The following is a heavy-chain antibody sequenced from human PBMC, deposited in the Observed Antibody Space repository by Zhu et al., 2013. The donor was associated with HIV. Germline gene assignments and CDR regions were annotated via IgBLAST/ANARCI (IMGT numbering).Heavy chain of an antibody. CDR1: GYTFNSYD. CDR3: ARGRSSSSLHNYGMDV. Sequence: QVQLVQSGAEVKKPGASVKVSCKASGYTFNSYDINWVRQATGQGLEWMGWMNPNSGNTGYAQNFQGRVTMTMNTSISTVYMELYSLRSEDTAVYYCARGRSSSSLHNYGMDVVGPRDRDHRHL. V-gene: IGHV1-8*01. J-gene: IGHJ6*02. CDR2: MNPNSGNT. D-gene: IGHD6-13*01.